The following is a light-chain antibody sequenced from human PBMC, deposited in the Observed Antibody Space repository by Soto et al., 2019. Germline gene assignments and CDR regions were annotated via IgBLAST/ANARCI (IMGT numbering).Light chain of an antibody. V-gene: IGKV1-27*01. J-gene: IGKJ3*01. CDR1: QGISNY. CDR3: QRYNSVPPVT. Sequence: DIQMTQSPSSLSASVGDRVTITCRASQGISNYLAWYQQQPGKPPKLLMYAASTLQSGVPSRFSGSGSGTDFTLTISSLQPEDVATYYGQRYNSVPPVTFGPGTKVNL. CDR2: AAS.